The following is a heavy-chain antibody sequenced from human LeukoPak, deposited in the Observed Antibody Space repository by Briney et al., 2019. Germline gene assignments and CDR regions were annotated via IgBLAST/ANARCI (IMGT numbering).Heavy chain of an antibody. J-gene: IGHJ4*02. CDR1: GGSISSYY. V-gene: IGHV4-59*01. CDR2: TYYSGST. Sequence: SETLSLTCTVSGGSISSYYWSWIRQPPGKGLEWIGYTYYSGSTNYNPSLKSRVTISVDTSKNQFSLKLSSVTAADTAVYYCARGGTGMVLADYWGQGTLVTVSS. CDR3: ARGGTGMVLADY. D-gene: IGHD5-18*01.